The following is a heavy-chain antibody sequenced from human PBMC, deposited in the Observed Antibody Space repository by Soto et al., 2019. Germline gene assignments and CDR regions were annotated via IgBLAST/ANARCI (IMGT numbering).Heavy chain of an antibody. Sequence: QVQLVESGGGVVQPGRSLRLSCAASGFTFSSYAMHWVRQAPGKGLEWGAVISYDGSNKYYADSVKGRFTISRDNSKNTLYLQMNSLRAEDTAVYYCARGARVWELRPMQAFDIWGQGTMVTVSS. V-gene: IGHV3-30-3*01. J-gene: IGHJ3*02. CDR3: ARGARVWELRPMQAFDI. CDR2: ISYDGSNK. CDR1: GFTFSSYA. D-gene: IGHD1-26*01.